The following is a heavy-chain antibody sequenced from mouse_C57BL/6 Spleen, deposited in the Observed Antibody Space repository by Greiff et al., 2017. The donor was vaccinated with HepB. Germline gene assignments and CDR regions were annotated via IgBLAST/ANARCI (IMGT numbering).Heavy chain of an antibody. CDR1: GYTFTSYW. CDR3: ASHYYGSSYGYFDV. J-gene: IGHJ1*03. CDR2: IDTNSGGT. V-gene: IGHV1-72*01. D-gene: IGHD1-1*01. Sequence: VQLQQPGAELVKPGASVKLSCKASGYTFTSYWMHWVKQRPGRGLEWIGRIDTNSGGTKYNEKFKSKATLTVDKPSSTAYMQLSSLTSEDSAVYYCASHYYGSSYGYFDVWGTGTTVTVSS.